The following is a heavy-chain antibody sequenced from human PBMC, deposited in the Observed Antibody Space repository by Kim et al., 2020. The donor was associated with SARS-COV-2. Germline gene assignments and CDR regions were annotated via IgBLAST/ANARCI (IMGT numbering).Heavy chain of an antibody. V-gene: IGHV4-34*01. CDR1: GGSFSGYY. Sequence: SETLSLTCAVYGGSFSGYYWSWIRQPPGKGLEWIGEINHSGSTNYNPSLKSRVTISVDTSKNQFSLKLSSVTAADTAVYYCARPVKRWLQLLGFDYWGQGTLVTVSS. J-gene: IGHJ4*02. D-gene: IGHD5-12*01. CDR3: ARPVKRWLQLLGFDY. CDR2: INHSGST.